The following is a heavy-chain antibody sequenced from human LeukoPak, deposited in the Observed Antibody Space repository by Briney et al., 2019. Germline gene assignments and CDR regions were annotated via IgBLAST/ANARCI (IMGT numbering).Heavy chain of an antibody. Sequence: GGSLRLSCAASGFTFSIYATSWVRQAPGKGLEWVSGIGTSGGSSYYADSVKGRFTISRDNSKNTLYLQMNSLRVQDTAVYYCARNIPRGGYWGQGTLVTVSS. J-gene: IGHJ4*02. CDR2: IGTSGGSS. D-gene: IGHD1/OR15-1a*01. CDR1: GFTFSIYA. CDR3: ARNIPRGGY. V-gene: IGHV3-23*01.